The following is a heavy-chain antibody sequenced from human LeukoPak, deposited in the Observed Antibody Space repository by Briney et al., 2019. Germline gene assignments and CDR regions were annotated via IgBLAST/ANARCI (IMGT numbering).Heavy chain of an antibody. CDR3: ARTGDRYYYDSSGSLDY. Sequence: ASVKVSCKASGGTFSSYAINWVRQAPGQGLEWMGGIIPIFGTANYAQKFQGRVTIITDESTSTAYMELSSLRSEDTAVYYCARTGDRYYYDSSGSLDYWGQGTLVTVSS. V-gene: IGHV1-69*05. CDR1: GGTFSSYA. J-gene: IGHJ4*02. D-gene: IGHD3-22*01. CDR2: IIPIFGTA.